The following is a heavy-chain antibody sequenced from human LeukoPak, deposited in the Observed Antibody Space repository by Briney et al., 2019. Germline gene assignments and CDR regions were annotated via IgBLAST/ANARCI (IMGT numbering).Heavy chain of an antibody. CDR3: ARGAYCSDDSCPGAFDI. Sequence: GGSLRLSCAASGFAFSTYAMYWVRQAPGKGLEWVTVIWYDGGNKYYADSVKGRFTISRGNSKNTLYLQMNSLRAEDTAVYYCARGAYCSDDSCPGAFDIWGQGTMVTVSS. CDR1: GFAFSTYA. J-gene: IGHJ3*02. CDR2: IWYDGGNK. D-gene: IGHD2-15*01. V-gene: IGHV3-33*01.